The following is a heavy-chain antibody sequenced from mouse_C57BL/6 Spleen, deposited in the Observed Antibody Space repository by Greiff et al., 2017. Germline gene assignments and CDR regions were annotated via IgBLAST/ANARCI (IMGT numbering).Heavy chain of an antibody. CDR1: GYTFTSYW. J-gene: IGHJ2*01. Sequence: VKLQQPGAELVKPGASVKMSCKASGYTFTSYWITWVKQRPGQGLEWIGDIHPGSGSTNYNEKFKSKATLTVDTSSSTAYMQLSSLTSEDSAVYYCARFYDGYRLYFDYWGQGTTLTVSS. CDR2: IHPGSGST. V-gene: IGHV1-55*01. D-gene: IGHD2-3*01. CDR3: ARFYDGYRLYFDY.